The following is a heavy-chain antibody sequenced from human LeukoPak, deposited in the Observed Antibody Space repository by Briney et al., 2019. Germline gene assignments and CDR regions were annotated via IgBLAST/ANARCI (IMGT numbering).Heavy chain of an antibody. V-gene: IGHV4-4*07. D-gene: IGHD3-22*01. CDR3: AREEAGDYYDSSGYYPFDY. CDR1: GGSISSYY. CDR2: IYTSGST. Sequence: SETLSLTCTVSGGSISSYYWSWIRQPAGKGLEWIGRIYTSGSTNYNPSLKSRVTMSVDTSKNQFSLKLSSVTAADTAVYYCAREEAGDYYDSSGYYPFDYWGQGTLVTVSS. J-gene: IGHJ4*02.